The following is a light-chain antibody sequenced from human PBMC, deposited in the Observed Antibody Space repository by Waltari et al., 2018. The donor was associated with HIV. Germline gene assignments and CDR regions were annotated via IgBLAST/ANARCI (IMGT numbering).Light chain of an antibody. J-gene: IGKJ3*01. CDR1: QNIINY. V-gene: IGKV1-39*01. CDR3: QQTFSPPRT. Sequence: DINMTQSPSYLSATVGDRVTITCRASQNIINYLNWYHQSPGKPPKLLIFHASALQDGVSSRFSCRGSGTEFTLSIAGLQPDDFGTYSCQQTFSPPRTFGPGT. CDR2: HAS.